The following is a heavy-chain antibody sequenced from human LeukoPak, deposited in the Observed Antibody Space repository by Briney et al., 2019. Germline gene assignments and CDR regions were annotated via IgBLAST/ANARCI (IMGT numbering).Heavy chain of an antibody. Sequence: SETLSLTRTVSGGSISSYYWSWIRQPPGKGLGWIGYIYYSGSTNYNPSFKSRVTISVDTSKNQFSLKLSSVTAADTAVYYCASHSSGSKYYFDYWGQGTLVTVSS. CDR3: ASHSSGSKYYFDY. CDR2: IYYSGST. CDR1: GGSISSYY. D-gene: IGHD3-22*01. V-gene: IGHV4-59*01. J-gene: IGHJ4*02.